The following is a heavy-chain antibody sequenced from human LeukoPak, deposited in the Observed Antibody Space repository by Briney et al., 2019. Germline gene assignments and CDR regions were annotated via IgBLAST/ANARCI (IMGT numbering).Heavy chain of an antibody. CDR1: GFTFSSYA. J-gene: IGHJ4*02. CDR3: ATGGYDPNDY. D-gene: IGHD5-12*01. Sequence: GGSLRLSCAASGFTFSSYAMSWVRQAPGKGLEWVPAISGSGGSTYYADSVKGRFTISRDNSKNTLYLQMNSLRAEDTAVYYCATGGYDPNDYWGQGTLVTVSS. CDR2: ISGSGGST. V-gene: IGHV3-23*01.